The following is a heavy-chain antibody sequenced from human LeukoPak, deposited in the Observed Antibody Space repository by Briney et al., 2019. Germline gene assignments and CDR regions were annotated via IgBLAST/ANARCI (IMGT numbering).Heavy chain of an antibody. Sequence: GGSLRLSCAASESTFSDYFMSWIRQAPGKGLEWIAYISGSGHTIYYADSMKARFAISRDNAKNSLYLQIGSLRAEDTAVYYCAGRNTSDWYYFDSWGQGTLVTVSS. V-gene: IGHV3-11*01. CDR1: ESTFSDYF. CDR3: AGRNTSDWYYFDS. D-gene: IGHD6-19*01. J-gene: IGHJ4*02. CDR2: ISGSGHTI.